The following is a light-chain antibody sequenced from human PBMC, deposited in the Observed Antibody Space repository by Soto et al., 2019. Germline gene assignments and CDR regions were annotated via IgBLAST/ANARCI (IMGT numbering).Light chain of an antibody. Sequence: EIVXTQSPXTXSXSPGERATLSCRASQSVSNNLAWYQQKAGQAPRLLIYGASTRATGIPARFSGSGSGTEFTLTISSLQSEDFAVYYCQQYNNWPPWTFGQGTKVEIK. CDR2: GAS. CDR1: QSVSNN. V-gene: IGKV3-15*01. CDR3: QQYNNWPPWT. J-gene: IGKJ1*01.